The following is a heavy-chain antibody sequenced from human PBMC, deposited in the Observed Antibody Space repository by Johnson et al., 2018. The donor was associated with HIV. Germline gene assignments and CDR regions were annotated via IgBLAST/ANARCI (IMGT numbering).Heavy chain of an antibody. Sequence: VQVVESGGGVVQPGWSLRLSCAASGFTFSSYGMHWVRQAPGKGLEWVAVISYDGSNKYHADSVKGRFTISRDNSKKTLYLQMNSLRADDTAVYYCARPTKIAAPGSFDAFDIWGQGTMVIVSS. J-gene: IGHJ3*02. CDR2: ISYDGSNK. V-gene: IGHV3-30*03. CDR1: GFTFSSYG. D-gene: IGHD6-13*01. CDR3: ARPTKIAAPGSFDAFDI.